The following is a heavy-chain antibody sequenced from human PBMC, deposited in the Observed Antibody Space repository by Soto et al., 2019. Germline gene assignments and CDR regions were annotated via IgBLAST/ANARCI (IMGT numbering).Heavy chain of an antibody. CDR3: TTGSVEGY. V-gene: IGHV3-15*07. D-gene: IGHD1-26*01. Sequence: EVQLVESGGGLVKPGGSLRLSCAASGFTISGAWMNWVRQAPGKGLEWVGRIKTKTQGETTDYAAPVKGRFTISRDDSENPLSLHMNSLKIEDTAVYYCTTGSVEGYWGQGTLVTVSS. CDR1: GFTISGAW. J-gene: IGHJ4*02. CDR2: IKTKTQGETT.